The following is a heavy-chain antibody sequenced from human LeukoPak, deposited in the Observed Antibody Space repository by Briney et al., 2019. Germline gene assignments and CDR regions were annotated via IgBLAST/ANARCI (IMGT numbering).Heavy chain of an antibody. CDR1: GGSISSYY. Sequence: SETLSLTCTVSGGSISSYYWSWIRQPPGKGLEWIGYIYYSGSTNYNPSLKSRVTISVDTSKNQFSLKLSSVTAADTAMYYCAREVGGSYYGPTDHWGQGTLVTVST. D-gene: IGHD3-10*01. V-gene: IGHV4-59*12. J-gene: IGHJ4*02. CDR3: AREVGGSYYGPTDH. CDR2: IYYSGST.